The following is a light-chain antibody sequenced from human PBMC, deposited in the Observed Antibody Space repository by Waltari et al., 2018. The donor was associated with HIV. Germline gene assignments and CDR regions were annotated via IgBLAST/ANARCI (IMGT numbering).Light chain of an antibody. Sequence: QVVLTQSPSASASLGASVKLTCTLSSGHSKYAIAWHQQQPEKGPRYLLRLSTNGSHTKGYGIPDRFSGSSSGAERYLVISSLQSEDEADYYCQTWDTGIQVFGGGTKLTVL. V-gene: IGLV4-69*01. CDR3: QTWDTGIQV. J-gene: IGLJ3*02. CDR2: LSTNGSH. CDR1: SGHSKYA.